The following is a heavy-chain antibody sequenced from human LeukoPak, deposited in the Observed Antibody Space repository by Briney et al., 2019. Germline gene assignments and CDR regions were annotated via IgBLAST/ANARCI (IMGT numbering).Heavy chain of an antibody. CDR2: FDPEDAET. V-gene: IGHV1-24*01. Sequence: ASVKVSCKVSGYTLTALSMHWVRQAPGKGLEWVGGFDPEDAETIYAQKFQGRVTMTEDTSTDTAYMELSSLTSEDTAVYYCATETLLMGAAVNWGQGALVTVSS. D-gene: IGHD1-26*01. CDR3: ATETLLMGAAVN. CDR1: GYTLTALS. J-gene: IGHJ4*02.